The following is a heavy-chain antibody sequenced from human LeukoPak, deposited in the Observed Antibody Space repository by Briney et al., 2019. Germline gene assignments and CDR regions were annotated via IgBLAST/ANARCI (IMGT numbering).Heavy chain of an antibody. J-gene: IGHJ6*03. CDR1: GYSFTSYW. CDR3: ARAPDCSSTSCYYMDV. V-gene: IGHV5-51*01. CDR2: IYPGDSDT. Sequence: GESLKISCXGSGYSFTSYWIGWVRQMPGKGLEWMGIIYPGDSDTRYTPSFQGEVTISADKSSSTAYLQWSSLKASDTAMYYCARAPDCSSTSCYYMDVWGKGTTVTVSS. D-gene: IGHD2-2*01.